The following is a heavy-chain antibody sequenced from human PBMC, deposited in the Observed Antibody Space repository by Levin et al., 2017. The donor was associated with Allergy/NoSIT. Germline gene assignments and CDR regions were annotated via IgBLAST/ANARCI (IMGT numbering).Heavy chain of an antibody. Sequence: GESLKISCAASGFTFSSYLMHWVRQAPGKGLVWVSRINSDGSGPTYADSVKGRFTISRDNAKNTLYLQMTSLRAEDTAVYSCAREFSTSDGMDVWGQGTTVTVSS. V-gene: IGHV3-74*01. CDR1: GFTFSSYL. D-gene: IGHD6-13*01. CDR2: INSDGSGP. CDR3: AREFSTSDGMDV. J-gene: IGHJ6*02.